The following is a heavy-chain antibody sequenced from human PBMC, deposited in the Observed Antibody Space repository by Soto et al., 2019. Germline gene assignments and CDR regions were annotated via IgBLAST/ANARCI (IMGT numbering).Heavy chain of an antibody. CDR3: ARGKSGSYITVFDY. V-gene: IGHV4-61*01. D-gene: IGHD1-26*01. Sequence: QVQLQESGPGLVKPSETLSLTCTVSGGSVSSGSYYWSWIRQPPGKGPERIGYIYYSGSTNYNPSLKSRVPMPKDTSKNQFSMQRSYVTAADTAVYYCARGKSGSYITVFDYWGQGTLVTVSS. CDR2: IYYSGST. CDR1: GGSVSSGSYY. J-gene: IGHJ4*02.